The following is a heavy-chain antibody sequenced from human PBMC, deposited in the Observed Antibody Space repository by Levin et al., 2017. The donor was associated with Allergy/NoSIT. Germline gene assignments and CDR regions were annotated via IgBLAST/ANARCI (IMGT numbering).Heavy chain of an antibody. CDR2: IYYSGTT. CDR3: ARVVDYDILAGYYSPYYFDY. J-gene: IGHJ4*02. D-gene: IGHD3-9*01. V-gene: IGHV4-30-4*01. Sequence: SQTLSLTCTVSGGSISSGDYYWSWIRQPPGKGLEWIGYIYYSGTTYYNPSLKSRVTMSIDTSRNQFSLRLNSVTAADTDVYYCARVVDYDILAGYYSPYYFDYWGQGTLVTVSS. CDR1: GGSISSGDYY.